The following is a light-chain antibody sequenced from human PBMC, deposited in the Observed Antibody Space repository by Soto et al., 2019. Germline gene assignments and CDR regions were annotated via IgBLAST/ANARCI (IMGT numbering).Light chain of an antibody. J-gene: IGKJ5*01. V-gene: IGKV3-15*01. CDR3: QTSDNRPIT. Sequence: EMTEAPATLSVSPGERAILSCRASRSGNNNDLAWYQQKPGQAPRLRVYGVAARATEAAARFSGSGSGTESPLPLRPLHSEDFEVYYCQTSDNRPITFGQG. CDR1: RSGNNN. CDR2: GVA.